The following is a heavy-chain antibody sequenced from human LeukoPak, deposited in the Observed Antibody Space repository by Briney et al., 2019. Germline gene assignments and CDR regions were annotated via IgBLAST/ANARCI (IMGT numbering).Heavy chain of an antibody. CDR2: ITGNALNT. V-gene: IGHV3-23*01. CDR3: AKLQDFYDNSGYSYFDN. D-gene: IGHD3-22*01. J-gene: IGHJ4*02. Sequence: GGSLRLSCAASGFTFSNYAMSWVRQAPGKGLEWDSSITGNALNTYHADFIKGRFTISRDDSKNTLYLHLSSLRVEDTAVYYCAKLQDFYDNSGYSYFDNWGQGTLVTVSS. CDR1: GFTFSNYA.